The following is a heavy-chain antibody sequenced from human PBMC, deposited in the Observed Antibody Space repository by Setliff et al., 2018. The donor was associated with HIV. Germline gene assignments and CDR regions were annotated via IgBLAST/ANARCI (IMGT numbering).Heavy chain of an antibody. J-gene: IGHJ6*03. CDR2: IYYSGGT. V-gene: IGHV4-31*03. CDR1: GGSISSGGYY. Sequence: SETLSLTCTVSGGSISSGGYYWSWIRQHPEKGLEWIGYIYYSGGTYYNPSLKSRVTISVDTSKNQFSLKLSSVTAADTAVYYCVRVPTNPDFYYYYMDVWGKGTTVTVSS. CDR3: VRVPTNPDFYYYYMDV.